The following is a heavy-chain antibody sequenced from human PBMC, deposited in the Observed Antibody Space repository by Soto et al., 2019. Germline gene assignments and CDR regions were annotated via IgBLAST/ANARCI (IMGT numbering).Heavy chain of an antibody. D-gene: IGHD2-2*01. J-gene: IGHJ6*03. CDR2: ISGSGGST. CDR3: AKRRYCSSTSCYYYMDV. CDR1: GFTFSSYA. V-gene: IGHV3-23*01. Sequence: GGSLRLSCAASGFTFSSYAMSWVRQAPGKGLEWVSAISGSGGSTYYADSVKGRFTISRDNSKNTLYLQMNSLRAEDTAVYYCAKRRYCSSTSCYYYMDVWGKGTTVTVSS.